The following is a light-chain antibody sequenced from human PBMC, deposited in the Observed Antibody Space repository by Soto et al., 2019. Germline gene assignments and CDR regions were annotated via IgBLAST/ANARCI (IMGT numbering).Light chain of an antibody. J-gene: IGLJ1*01. CDR3: QSYDNSLSGWKV. CDR1: SSNIGGGYD. Sequence: QSVLTQPPSVSGAPGQRVTISCTGGSSNIGGGYDVHWYQQLPGTVPKLLIYGNRNRPSGVPDRFSASKSGTSASLAITGLQAEDEADYYCQSYDNSLSGWKVFGTGTKVTVL. CDR2: GNR. V-gene: IGLV1-40*01.